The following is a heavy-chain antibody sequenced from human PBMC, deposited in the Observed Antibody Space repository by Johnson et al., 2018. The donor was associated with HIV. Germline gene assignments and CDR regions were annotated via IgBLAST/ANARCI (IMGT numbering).Heavy chain of an antibody. Sequence: VQLVESGGGLVQPGGSLRLSCAASGFTFSSYDMHWVRQATGKGLEWVSAIGTAGDTYYPGSVKGRFTISRENAKNSLYLQMNSLRAEDTAVYYCARVRGGTGHGAFDIWGQGTMVTVSP. CDR1: GFTFSSYD. J-gene: IGHJ3*02. CDR3: ARVRGGTGHGAFDI. V-gene: IGHV3-13*01. CDR2: IGTAGDT.